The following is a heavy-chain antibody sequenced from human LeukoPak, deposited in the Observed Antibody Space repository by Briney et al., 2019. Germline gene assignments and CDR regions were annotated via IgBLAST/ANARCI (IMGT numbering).Heavy chain of an antibody. J-gene: IGHJ4*02. D-gene: IGHD6-19*01. Sequence: GGSLRLSCAASGFTFGSSVMSWVRQAPGKGLEWVSAISGSGGSTYYADSVKGRFTISRDNSKNTLYLQMNSLRAEDTAMYYCARGPVSSSGFFGYWGQGTLVTVSS. V-gene: IGHV3-23*01. CDR1: GFTFGSSV. CDR3: ARGPVSSSGFFGY. CDR2: ISGSGGST.